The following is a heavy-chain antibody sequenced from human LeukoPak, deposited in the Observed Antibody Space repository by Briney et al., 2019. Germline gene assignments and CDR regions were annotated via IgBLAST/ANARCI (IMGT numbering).Heavy chain of an antibody. D-gene: IGHD6-6*01. Sequence: GGSLRLSCAASGFTFSSYAMSWVRQAPGKGLEWVSAISGSGGSTYYADSVKGRFTISRDNSKNTLYLQMNSLRAEDTAVYYCAIHSSSAPRGAFDYWGQGTLVTVSS. CDR1: GFTFSSYA. CDR3: AIHSSSAPRGAFDY. CDR2: ISGSGGST. V-gene: IGHV3-23*01. J-gene: IGHJ4*02.